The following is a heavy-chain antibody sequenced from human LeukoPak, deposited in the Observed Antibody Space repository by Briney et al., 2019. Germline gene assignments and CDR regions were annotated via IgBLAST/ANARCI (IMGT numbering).Heavy chain of an antibody. Sequence: SVKVSCKASGGTFSSYAISWVRQAPGQGLEWMGGIIPIFGTANYAQKFQGRVTITAEESTSTAYMELSSLRSEDTAVYYCARDYLLPAAPPRGYYYYYMDVWGKGTTVTVSS. V-gene: IGHV1-69*01. J-gene: IGHJ6*03. CDR2: IIPIFGTA. CDR3: ARDYLLPAAPPRGYYYYYMDV. D-gene: IGHD2-2*01. CDR1: GGTFSSYA.